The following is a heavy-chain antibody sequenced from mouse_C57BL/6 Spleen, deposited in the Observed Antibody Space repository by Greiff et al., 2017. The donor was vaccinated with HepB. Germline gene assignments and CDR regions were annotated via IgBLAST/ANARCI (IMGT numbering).Heavy chain of an antibody. CDR1: GYTFTSYW. V-gene: IGHV1-55*01. Sequence: VQLQQPGAELVKPGASVKMSCKASGYTFTSYWITWVKQRPGQGLEWIGDIYPGSGSTNYNEKFKSKATLTVDTSSSTAYMQLSSLTSEDSAVYYCARGLGPMYYFDYWGQGTTLTVSS. J-gene: IGHJ2*01. CDR2: IYPGSGST. D-gene: IGHD4-1*01. CDR3: ARGLGPMYYFDY.